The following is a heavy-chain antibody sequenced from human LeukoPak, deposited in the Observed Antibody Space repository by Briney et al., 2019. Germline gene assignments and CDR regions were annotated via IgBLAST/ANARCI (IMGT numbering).Heavy chain of an antibody. Sequence: SVTVSCTASGGTFSSYAISWVRQAPGQGLEWMGGIIPIFGTANYAQKFQGRVTITADESTSTAYMELSSLRSEDTAVYYCARASTMIVVVSPFDYWGQGTLVTVSS. J-gene: IGHJ4*02. CDR3: ARASTMIVVVSPFDY. CDR2: IIPIFGTA. CDR1: GGTFSSYA. D-gene: IGHD3-22*01. V-gene: IGHV1-69*01.